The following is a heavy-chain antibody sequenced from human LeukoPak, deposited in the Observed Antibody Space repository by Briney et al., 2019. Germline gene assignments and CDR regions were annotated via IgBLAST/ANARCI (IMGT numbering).Heavy chain of an antibody. D-gene: IGHD3-22*01. CDR3: ARYSHYYHSSGYYPYYFDY. Sequence: SQTLSLTCTVSGGSISSGDYYWSWIRQHPGKGLEWIGHIYYSGSTYYNPSLKSRINISVDTSKNQFSLKLSSVTAADTAVYFCARYSHYYHSSGYYPYYFDYWGQGTLVTVSS. V-gene: IGHV4-31*03. J-gene: IGHJ4*02. CDR2: IYYSGST. CDR1: GGSISSGDYY.